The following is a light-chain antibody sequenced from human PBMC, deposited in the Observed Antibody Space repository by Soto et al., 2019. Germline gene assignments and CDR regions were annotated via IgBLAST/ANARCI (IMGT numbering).Light chain of an antibody. CDR2: GAS. CDR3: QQYNNWTLT. J-gene: IGKJ4*01. CDR1: QSVSSD. Sequence: EIVLTQSPATLSVAPGERATLSCRASQSVSSDVAWFQQKPGQAPRLIMYGASTRSTGIPARFSGRGSGTEFTLTISSLQSEDFALYHCQQYNNWTLTFGGGTKVEIK. V-gene: IGKV3-15*01.